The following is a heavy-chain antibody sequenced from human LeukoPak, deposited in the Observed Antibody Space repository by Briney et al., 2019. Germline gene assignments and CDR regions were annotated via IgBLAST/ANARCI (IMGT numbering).Heavy chain of an antibody. Sequence: GESLKISCQGSGYSFTSYWIGWVRQMPRKGLEWMGIIYPGDSDTRYSPSFQGQVTISADKSISTAYLQWSSLKASDTAMYYCARGGLYSSSSNWFDPWGQGTLVTVSS. V-gene: IGHV5-51*01. CDR1: GYSFTSYW. CDR3: ARGGLYSSSSNWFDP. J-gene: IGHJ5*02. D-gene: IGHD6-6*01. CDR2: IYPGDSDT.